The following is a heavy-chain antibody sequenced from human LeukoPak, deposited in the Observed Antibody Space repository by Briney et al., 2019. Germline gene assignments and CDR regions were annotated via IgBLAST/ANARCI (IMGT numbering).Heavy chain of an antibody. Sequence: GASVKVSCKASGGTFNSQAIIWVRQAPGQGLEWMGGIIPMVGTANYALKFQGRLTITTDESTNTAYMELISLTSEDTAVYYCATQGGYSYGYWWFDPWGQGTRVTVSS. D-gene: IGHD5-18*01. CDR3: ATQGGYSYGYWWFDP. CDR2: IIPMVGTA. V-gene: IGHV1-69*05. CDR1: GGTFNSQA. J-gene: IGHJ5*02.